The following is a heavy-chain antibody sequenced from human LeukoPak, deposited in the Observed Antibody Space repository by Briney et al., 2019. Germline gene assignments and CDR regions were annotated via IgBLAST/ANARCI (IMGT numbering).Heavy chain of an antibody. J-gene: IGHJ4*02. D-gene: IGHD6-19*01. CDR3: ARDSLAGTNY. CDR1: GYTFTGYY. Sequence: ASVKVSCKASGYTFTGYYMRWVRQAPGQGLEWMGWINPNSGGTNYAQKFQGRVTMTWDTSISTAYMELSRLRSDDTAVYYCARDSLAGTNYWGQGTLVTVSS. V-gene: IGHV1-2*02. CDR2: INPNSGGT.